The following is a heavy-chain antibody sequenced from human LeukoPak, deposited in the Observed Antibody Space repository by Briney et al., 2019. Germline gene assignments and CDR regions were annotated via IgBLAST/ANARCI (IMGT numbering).Heavy chain of an antibody. J-gene: IGHJ5*02. V-gene: IGHV3-7*01. CDR3: ARDSRGNWFDP. Sequence: GGSLRLSCAASGFTFSSYWMSWVRQAPGKGLEWVANIKQDGSEIYYVDSVKGRFTISRDNAKNSLYLQMNSLRAEDTAVYYCARDSRGNWFDPWGQGTLVTVSS. CDR1: GFTFSSYW. D-gene: IGHD3-10*01. CDR2: IKQDGSEI.